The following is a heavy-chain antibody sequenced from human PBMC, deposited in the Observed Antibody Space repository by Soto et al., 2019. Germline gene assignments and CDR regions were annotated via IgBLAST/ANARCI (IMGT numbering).Heavy chain of an antibody. CDR3: ARDEEYYDILTGYFKGYYYGMDV. V-gene: IGHV1-18*04. D-gene: IGHD3-9*01. J-gene: IGHJ6*02. CDR1: GYTFTSYG. Sequence: QVQLVQSGAEVKKPGASVKVSCKASGYTFTSYGISWVRQAPGQGLEWMGWISAYNGNTNYAQKLQGRVTMTTDTPTSTAYMELRSLRSDDTAVYYCARDEEYYDILTGYFKGYYYGMDVWGQGTTVTVSS. CDR2: ISAYNGNT.